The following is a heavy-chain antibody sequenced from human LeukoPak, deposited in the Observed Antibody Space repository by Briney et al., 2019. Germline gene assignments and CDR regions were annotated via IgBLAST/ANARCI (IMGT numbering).Heavy chain of an antibody. V-gene: IGHV3-21*01. CDR3: ARDRGSSTSYLDY. Sequence: GGSLRLSCAASGFTFSSYAMSWVRQAPGKGLEWVSSISSSSSYIYYADSVKGRFTISRDNAKNSLYLQMNSLRAEDTAVYYCARDRGSSTSYLDYWGQGTLVTVSS. D-gene: IGHD2-2*01. CDR2: ISSSSSYI. CDR1: GFTFSSYA. J-gene: IGHJ4*02.